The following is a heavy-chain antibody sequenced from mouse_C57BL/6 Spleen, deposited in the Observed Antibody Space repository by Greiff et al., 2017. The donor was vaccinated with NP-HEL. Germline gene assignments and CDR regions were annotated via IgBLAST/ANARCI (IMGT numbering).Heavy chain of an antibody. CDR3: ARGDNAMDY. CDR2: ISSGSSTI. Sequence: EVMLVESGGGLVKPGGSLKLSCAASGFTFSDYGMHWVRQAPEKGLEWVAYISSGSSTIYYADPVKGRFTISRDNAKNTLFLQMTRLRSEDTAMYYCARGDNAMDYWGQGTSVTVSS. J-gene: IGHJ4*01. CDR1: GFTFSDYG. V-gene: IGHV5-17*01.